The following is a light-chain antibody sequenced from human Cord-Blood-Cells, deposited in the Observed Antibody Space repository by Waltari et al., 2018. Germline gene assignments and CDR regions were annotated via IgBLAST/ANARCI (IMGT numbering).Light chain of an antibody. V-gene: IGKV1-5*01. CDR1: QSISSW. CDR3: QQYNSYST. J-gene: IGKJ4*01. Sequence: DIQMTQSPSTLSASVGDRVTITCRASQSISSWLAWYQQKPGKAPKLLIYDASSLESGVPSRFSGSGSGTEVTLPISSLQPDDFATYYCQQYNSYSTFGGGTKVEIK. CDR2: DAS.